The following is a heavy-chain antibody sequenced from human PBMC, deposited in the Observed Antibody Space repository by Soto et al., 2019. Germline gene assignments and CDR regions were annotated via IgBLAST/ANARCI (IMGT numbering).Heavy chain of an antibody. D-gene: IGHD3-10*01. J-gene: IGHJ4*02. CDR1: GASISIDEYH. Sequence: SETLSLTCTVCGASISIDEYHLGWIRQPPGKGLEWIGSVKSSGTYYNRSLRRRITVSVNTSNNQFSLNLRSVTAADTATYNCVRLGDSWGQGALVTVSS. CDR2: VKSSGT. V-gene: IGHV4-39*01. CDR3: VRLGDS.